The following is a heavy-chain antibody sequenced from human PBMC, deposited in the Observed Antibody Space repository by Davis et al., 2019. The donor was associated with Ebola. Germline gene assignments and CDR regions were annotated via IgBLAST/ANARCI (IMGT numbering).Heavy chain of an antibody. CDR3: ARFGDCSSTSCFYYYYYGMDA. D-gene: IGHD2-2*01. CDR2: ISSSGSTI. CDR1: GFTFSSYE. V-gene: IGHV3-48*03. Sequence: GGSLRLSCAASGFTFSSYEMNWVRQAPGKGLEWVSYISSSGSTIYYADSVKGRFTISRDNAKNSLYLQMNSLRAEDTAVYYCARFGDCSSTSCFYYYYYGMDAWGQGTTVTVSS. J-gene: IGHJ6*02.